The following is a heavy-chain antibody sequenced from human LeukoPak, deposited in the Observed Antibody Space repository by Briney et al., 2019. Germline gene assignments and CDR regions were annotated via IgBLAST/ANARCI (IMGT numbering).Heavy chain of an antibody. Sequence: PGGSLRLSCAASGFTFSSYAMHWVRQAPGKGLEWVAVISYDGSNKYYADSVKGRFTISRDNSKNTLYLQMNSLRAEDTAVYYCASGDTAMDLFDYWGQGTLVTVSS. CDR3: ASGDTAMDLFDY. CDR2: ISYDGSNK. V-gene: IGHV3-30-3*01. D-gene: IGHD5-18*01. J-gene: IGHJ4*02. CDR1: GFTFSSYA.